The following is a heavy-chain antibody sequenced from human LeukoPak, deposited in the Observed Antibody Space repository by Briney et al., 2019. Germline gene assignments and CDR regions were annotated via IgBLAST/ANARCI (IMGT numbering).Heavy chain of an antibody. CDR2: ISRSGGSI. J-gene: IGHJ3*02. V-gene: IGHV3-21*01. CDR3: ARSLKVSAALDVFDI. Sequence: GGSLRLSCAASEFTFTSHSMNWVRQAPGKGLEWVSSISRSGGSIYYADSLKGRFTISRDNAKNSLYLQMNSLRAEDTAVYFCARSLKVSAALDVFDIWGQGTMVTVSS. D-gene: IGHD2-2*01. CDR1: EFTFTSHS.